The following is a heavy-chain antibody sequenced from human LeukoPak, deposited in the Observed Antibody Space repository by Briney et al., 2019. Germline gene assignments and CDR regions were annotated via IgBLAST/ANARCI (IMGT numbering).Heavy chain of an antibody. CDR3: AREYSYDGSGYL. CDR1: GFTLRSYS. D-gene: IGHD3-22*01. CDR2: ISASGFTT. V-gene: IGHV3-48*02. J-gene: IGHJ4*02. Sequence: GGSLTLSCAASGFTLRSYSMNWVRQAPGKGLQWVSYISASGFTTYYADSVKGRFTISRDTDKNSLYLERNSLRDEDTAVYYCAREYSYDGSGYLWGQGTLVTVSS.